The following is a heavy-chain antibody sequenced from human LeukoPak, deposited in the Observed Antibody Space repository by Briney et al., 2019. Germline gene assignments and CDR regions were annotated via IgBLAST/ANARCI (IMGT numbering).Heavy chain of an antibody. CDR2: INPLFGAA. J-gene: IGHJ5*02. V-gene: IGHV1-69*06. Sequence: SVKVSRKASGDTFSSFALSWVRQAPGQGLEWMGGINPLFGAANYAQKFQGRVTITADKSTSTAYMELSSLRSEDTAVYYCARDWFGELGLRNWFDPWGQGTLVTVSS. CDR1: GDTFSSFA. D-gene: IGHD3-10*01. CDR3: ARDWFGELGLRNWFDP.